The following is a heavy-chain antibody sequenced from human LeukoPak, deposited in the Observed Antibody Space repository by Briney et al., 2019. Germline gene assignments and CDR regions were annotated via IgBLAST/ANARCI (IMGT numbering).Heavy chain of an antibody. CDR2: IKSKTDGGTT. J-gene: IGHJ4*02. CDR1: GFTLSNAW. D-gene: IGHD2-2*01. CDR3: TTRGYQLLGYIDY. V-gene: IGHV3-15*01. Sequence: GGSLRLSCAASGFTLSNAWMSWVRQAPGKGLEWVGRIKSKTDGGTTDYAAPVKGRFTISRDDSKNTLYLQMNSLKTEDTAVYYCTTRGYQLLGYIDYWGQGTLVTVSS.